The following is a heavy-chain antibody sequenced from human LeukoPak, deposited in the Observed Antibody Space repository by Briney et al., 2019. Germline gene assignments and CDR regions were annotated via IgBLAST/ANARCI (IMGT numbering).Heavy chain of an antibody. CDR1: GFSFSTYW. Sequence: GGSLRLSCAASGFSFSTYWMTWVRQAPGKGLEWVANIKQDGSEKYYVDSVKGRFTISRDNAKNSLYLQMNSLRADDTAVYYCARDRHDYTHYFDYWGQGTLVAVSS. J-gene: IGHJ4*02. CDR3: ARDRHDYTHYFDY. CDR2: IKQDGSEK. D-gene: IGHD4-11*01. V-gene: IGHV3-7*01.